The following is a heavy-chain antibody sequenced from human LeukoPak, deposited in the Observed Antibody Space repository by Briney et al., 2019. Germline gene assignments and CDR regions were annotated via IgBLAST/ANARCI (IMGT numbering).Heavy chain of an antibody. D-gene: IGHD2-2*01. CDR1: GFSFSSYS. J-gene: IGHJ4*02. CDR3: ARDLPAAVD. CDR2: ISRSSSDI. V-gene: IGHV3-21*01. Sequence: GSLRLSCAASGFSFSSYSMSWVRQAPGKGLEWVSFISRSSSDIYHADSVKGRFTISRDNAKNSLYLQMNSLRAEDTAVYYCARDLPAAVDWGQGTLITVSS.